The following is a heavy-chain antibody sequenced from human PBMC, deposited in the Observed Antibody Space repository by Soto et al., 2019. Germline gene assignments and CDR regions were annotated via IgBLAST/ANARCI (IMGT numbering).Heavy chain of an antibody. J-gene: IGHJ4*02. Sequence: EVQLVESGGGLVQPGGSLRLSCAASGFTFSSFEMNWVRQAPGKGLQWVSYISSSGRIIYYADSVKGRFTISRDNAKNSLYLQMNSLRAGDTAVYYCARALSGDPQYFDYWGQGTLVTVSS. D-gene: IGHD4-17*01. V-gene: IGHV3-48*03. CDR1: GFTFSSFE. CDR3: ARALSGDPQYFDY. CDR2: ISSSGRII.